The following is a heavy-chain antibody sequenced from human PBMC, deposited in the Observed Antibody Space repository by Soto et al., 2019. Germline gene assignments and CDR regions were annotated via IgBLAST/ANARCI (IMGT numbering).Heavy chain of an antibody. CDR3: AREGDGYNNPYYGMDV. Sequence: PGGSLRLSCAASGFTFSSYAMHWVRQAPGKGLEWVAVISYDGSNKYYADSVKGRFTISRDNSKNTLYLQMNSLRAEDTAVYYRAREGDGYNNPYYGMDVWGQGTTVTVSS. D-gene: IGHD4-4*01. CDR2: ISYDGSNK. V-gene: IGHV3-30-3*01. J-gene: IGHJ6*02. CDR1: GFTFSSYA.